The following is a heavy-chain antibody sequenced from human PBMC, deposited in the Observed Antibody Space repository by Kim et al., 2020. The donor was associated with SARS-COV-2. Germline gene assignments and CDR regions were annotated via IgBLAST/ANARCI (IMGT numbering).Heavy chain of an antibody. D-gene: IGHD6-13*01. J-gene: IGHJ5*02. CDR3: ARAPGAAAETNWFDP. V-gene: IGHV4-34*01. Sequence: PSLKSRVTISVDTSKNQFSLKLSSVTAADTAVYYCARAPGAAAETNWFDPWGQGTLVTVSS.